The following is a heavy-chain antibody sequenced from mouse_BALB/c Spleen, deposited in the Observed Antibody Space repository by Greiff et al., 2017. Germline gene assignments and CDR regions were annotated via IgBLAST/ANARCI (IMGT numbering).Heavy chain of an antibody. J-gene: IGHJ3*01. V-gene: IGHV2-3*01. Sequence: VQRVESGPGLVAPSQSLSITCTVSGFSLTSYGVSWVRQPPGKGLEWLGVIWGDGSTNYHSALISRLSISKDNSKSQVFLKLNSLQTDDTATYYCATKRGSIGTTVFAYWGQGTLVTVSA. D-gene: IGHD2-14*01. CDR1: GFSLTSYG. CDR2: IWGDGST. CDR3: ATKRGSIGTTVFAY.